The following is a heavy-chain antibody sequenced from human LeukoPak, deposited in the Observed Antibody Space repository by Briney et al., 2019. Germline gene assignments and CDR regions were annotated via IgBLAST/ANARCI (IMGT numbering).Heavy chain of an antibody. Sequence: ASVKVSCKASGYTFTSYYMHWVRQAPGQGLEWMGIINPSGGSTSYAQKFQGRVTMTRDTSISTAYMELSRLRSDDTAVYYCARGVRETDAFDIWGQGTLVTVSS. CDR2: INPSGGST. J-gene: IGHJ3*02. CDR3: ARGVRETDAFDI. CDR1: GYTFTSYY. V-gene: IGHV1-46*01. D-gene: IGHD6-6*01.